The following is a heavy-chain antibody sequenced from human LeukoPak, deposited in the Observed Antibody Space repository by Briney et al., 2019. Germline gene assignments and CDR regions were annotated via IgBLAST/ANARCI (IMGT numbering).Heavy chain of an antibody. CDR1: GFTFSSYA. D-gene: IGHD3-9*01. CDR2: ISGSGGST. J-gene: IGHJ6*02. V-gene: IGHV3-23*01. Sequence: GGSLRLSCAASGFTFSSYAMSWVRQAPGKGLEWVSAISGSGGSTYYADSVKGRFTISRDNSKNTLYLQMNSLRAEDTAVYYCAKRGDYYDILTGYSYYYGMDVWGQGTTITVSS. CDR3: AKRGDYYDILTGYSYYYGMDV.